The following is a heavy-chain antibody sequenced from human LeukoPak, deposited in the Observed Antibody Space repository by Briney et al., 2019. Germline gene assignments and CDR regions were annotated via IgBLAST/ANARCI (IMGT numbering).Heavy chain of an antibody. V-gene: IGHV3-53*01. CDR3: ARDHVVPAASISYYYGMDV. D-gene: IGHD2-2*01. J-gene: IGHJ6*02. Sequence: GGSLRLSCAASGFTVSSNYMSWVRQAPGKGLEWVSVIYSGGSTYYADSVKGRFTISRDNSKNTLYLQMNSLRAEDTAVYYCARDHVVPAASISYYYGMDVWGQGITVTVSS. CDR2: IYSGGST. CDR1: GFTVSSNY.